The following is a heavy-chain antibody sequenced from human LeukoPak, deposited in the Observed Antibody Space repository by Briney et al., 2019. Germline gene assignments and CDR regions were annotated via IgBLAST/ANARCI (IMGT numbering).Heavy chain of an antibody. V-gene: IGHV3-30*18. CDR3: AKDESVTIFGVVIIDYYYYGMDV. CDR1: GFTFSSYG. Sequence: GGSLRLSCAVSGFTFSSYGMHWVRQAPGKGLEWVAVISYDGSNKYYADSVKGRFTISRDNSKNTLYLQMNSLRAEDTAVYYCAKDESVTIFGVVIIDYYYYGMDVWGQGTTVTVSS. CDR2: ISYDGSNK. J-gene: IGHJ6*02. D-gene: IGHD3-3*01.